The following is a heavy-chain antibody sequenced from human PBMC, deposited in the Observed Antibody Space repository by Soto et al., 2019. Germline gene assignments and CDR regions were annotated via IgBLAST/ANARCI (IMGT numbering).Heavy chain of an antibody. Sequence: QVQLVQSGAEVKKPGSSVKVSCKASGGTFSSYTISWVRQAPGQGLEWMGRIIPILGIANYAQKFQGRVTITADKPTSTAYMELSSLRSEDTAVYYCARANWNDAGNWFDPWGQGTLVTVSS. CDR2: IIPILGIA. D-gene: IGHD1-20*01. V-gene: IGHV1-69*02. CDR1: GGTFSSYT. CDR3: ARANWNDAGNWFDP. J-gene: IGHJ5*02.